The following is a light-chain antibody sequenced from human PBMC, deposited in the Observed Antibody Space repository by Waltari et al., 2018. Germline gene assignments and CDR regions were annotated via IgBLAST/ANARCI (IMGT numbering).Light chain of an antibody. CDR3: QLYNTYPLT. Sequence: DIQMAQSPSTLSASVGDRDPITCRDSHNISNWLAWYQQKPGKAPKLLIYKASHLHSGVPSRFSGTGSETEFTLTITSLQPNDFATYSCQLYNTYPLTFGGGTKV. CDR2: KAS. J-gene: IGKJ4*01. V-gene: IGKV1-5*03. CDR1: HNISNW.